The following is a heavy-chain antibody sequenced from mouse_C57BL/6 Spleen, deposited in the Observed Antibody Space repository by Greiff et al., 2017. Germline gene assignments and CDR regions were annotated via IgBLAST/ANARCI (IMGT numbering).Heavy chain of an antibody. D-gene: IGHD2-4*01. V-gene: IGHV6-6*01. CDR2: IRNKANNHAT. J-gene: IGHJ3*01. CDR3: TTNYYDYDGGIAY. Sequence: DVMLVESGGGLVQPGGSMKLSCAASGFTFSDAWMDWVRQSPEKGLEWVAEIRNKANNHATYYAESVKGRFTISRDDSKSSVYLQMNSLRAEDTGIYYCTTNYYDYDGGIAYWGQGTLVTVSA. CDR1: GFTFSDAW.